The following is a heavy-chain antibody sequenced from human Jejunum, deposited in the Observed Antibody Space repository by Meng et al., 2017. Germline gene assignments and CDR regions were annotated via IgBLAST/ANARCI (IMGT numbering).Heavy chain of an antibody. J-gene: IGHJ4*02. Sequence: GGSLRLSCVASGFPFSDHYMIWIRQAPGKGLEWISYIANGGGASFYADSVKGRFIISRDNAKNSLYLQMSSLRVEDTAVYYCARIKYFRSGDLYDYWGQGTQVTVSS. CDR2: IANGGGAS. V-gene: IGHV3-11*04. CDR3: ARIKYFRSGDLYDY. D-gene: IGHD3-10*01. CDR1: GFPFSDHY.